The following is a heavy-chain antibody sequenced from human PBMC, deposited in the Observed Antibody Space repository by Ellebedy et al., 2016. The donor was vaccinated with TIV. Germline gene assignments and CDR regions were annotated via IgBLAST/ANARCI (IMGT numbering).Heavy chain of an antibody. CDR3: ARNGAATGWGNWFDP. J-gene: IGHJ5*02. V-gene: IGHV4/OR15-8*02. Sequence: MPSETLSLTCVVSGGSFMNNWWSWVRQPPGKGLEWIGETYHRGDTNYSPSLRSRVTISLDTSNNQFSLTLTSVTAADTAVYYCARNGAATGWGNWFDPWGQGTLVTVSS. D-gene: IGHD3-16*01. CDR1: GGSFMNNW. CDR2: TYHRGDT.